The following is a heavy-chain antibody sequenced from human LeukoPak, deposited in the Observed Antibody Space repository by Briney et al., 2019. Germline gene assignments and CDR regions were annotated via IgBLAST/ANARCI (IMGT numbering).Heavy chain of an antibody. V-gene: IGHV4-34*01. CDR1: GGSFSGYY. Sequence: KPSETLSLTCAVYGGSFSGYYWSWIRQPPGKGLEWIGEINHSGSTNYNPSLKSRVTISVDTSKNQFSLKLSSVTAADTAVYYCARGGRLGSYYYGMDVWGQGTTVTVSS. CDR3: ARGGRLGSYYYGMDV. CDR2: INHSGST. D-gene: IGHD1-26*01. J-gene: IGHJ6*02.